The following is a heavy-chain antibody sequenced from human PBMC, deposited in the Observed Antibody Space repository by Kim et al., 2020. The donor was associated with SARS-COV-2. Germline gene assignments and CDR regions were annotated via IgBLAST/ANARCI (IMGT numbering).Heavy chain of an antibody. Sequence: SETLSLTCTVSGGSISSYYWSWIRQPPGKGLEWIGYIYYSGSTNYNPSLKSRVTISVDTSKNQFSLKLSSVTAADTAVYYCARDGGGAHVDYWGQGTLVTVSS. V-gene: IGHV4-59*01. CDR1: GGSISSYY. D-gene: IGHD1-26*01. CDR2: IYYSGST. CDR3: ARDGGGAHVDY. J-gene: IGHJ4*02.